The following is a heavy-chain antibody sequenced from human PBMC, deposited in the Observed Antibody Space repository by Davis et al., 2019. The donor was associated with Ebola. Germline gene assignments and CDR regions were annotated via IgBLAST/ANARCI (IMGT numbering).Heavy chain of an antibody. CDR2: IIPIFGTA. Sequence: SVKVSCKASGYTFTSYGISWVRQAPGQGLEWMGGIIPIFGTANYAQKFQGRVTITADESTSTAYMELSSLRSEDTAVYYCASSDTAMDPYYYYGMDVWGKGTTVTVSS. CDR1: GYTFTSYG. V-gene: IGHV1-69*13. D-gene: IGHD5-18*01. CDR3: ASSDTAMDPYYYYGMDV. J-gene: IGHJ6*04.